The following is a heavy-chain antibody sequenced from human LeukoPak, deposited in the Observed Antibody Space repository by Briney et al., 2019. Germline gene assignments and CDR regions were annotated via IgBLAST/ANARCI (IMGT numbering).Heavy chain of an antibody. J-gene: IGHJ4*02. Sequence: ASVKVSCKASGYTFTDYYMHWVRQAPGQGLEWMGWINLNSGGTNFAQRFQGRVTMTRDTSISTAYMDLSRLISDDTAVYYCARSSRYDIWTGYPYWGQGALVTVSP. V-gene: IGHV1-2*02. CDR2: INLNSGGT. CDR1: GYTFTDYY. D-gene: IGHD3-9*01. CDR3: ARSSRYDIWTGYPY.